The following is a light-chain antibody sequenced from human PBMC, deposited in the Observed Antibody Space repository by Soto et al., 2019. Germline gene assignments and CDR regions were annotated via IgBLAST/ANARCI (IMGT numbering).Light chain of an antibody. CDR3: QQRSNWPLN. V-gene: IGKV3-11*01. CDR1: QSVSSY. Sequence: EIVLTQSPATLSLSPGERATLSCRASQSVSSYLSWYQQKPCQAPRLLIYDASNRATGIPARFSGSGSGTDFTLTISSLEPEDFAVYYCQQRSNWPLNFVQGTKLEIK. CDR2: DAS. J-gene: IGKJ2*01.